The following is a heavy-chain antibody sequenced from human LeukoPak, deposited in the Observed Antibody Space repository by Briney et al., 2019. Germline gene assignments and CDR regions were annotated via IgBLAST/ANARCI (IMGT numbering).Heavy chain of an antibody. CDR2: INHSGST. CDR3: ARHSRYYYGSGSYLGPYYYYYYMDV. D-gene: IGHD3-10*01. J-gene: IGHJ6*03. V-gene: IGHV4-34*01. Sequence: SETLSLTCAVYGGSFSGYYWSWIRQPPGKGLEWIGEINHSGSTNYNPSLKSRVTISVDTSKNQFSLKLSSVTAADTAVYYCARHSRYYYGSGSYLGPYYYYYYMDVWGKGTTVTISS. CDR1: GGSFSGYY.